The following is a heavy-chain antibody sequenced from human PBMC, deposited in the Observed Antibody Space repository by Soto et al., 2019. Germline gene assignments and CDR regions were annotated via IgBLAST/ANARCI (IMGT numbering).Heavy chain of an antibody. V-gene: IGHV3-33*01. Sequence: QVQLVESGGGVVQPGRSLRLSCAASGFTFSSYGMHWVRQAPGKGLEWVAVIWYDGSNKYYADSVKGRFTISRDNYKNTLYLQMNSLRAEDTAVYYCARDSGQHPEAAYFQHWGQGTLVTVSS. CDR2: IWYDGSNK. J-gene: IGHJ1*01. D-gene: IGHD3-10*01. CDR3: ARDSGQHPEAAYFQH. CDR1: GFTFSSYG.